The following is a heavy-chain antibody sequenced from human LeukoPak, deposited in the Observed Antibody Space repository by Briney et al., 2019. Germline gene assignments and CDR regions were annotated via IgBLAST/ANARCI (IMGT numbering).Heavy chain of an antibody. CDR3: ARDRVDSSGYYYYYGIDV. Sequence: PSETLSLTCTVSGGSISTYFWSWIRQPAGEGLERIGRLYTSGSTNYNPSLKSRLTMSADTSKNQFSLNLRSVTAADTAIYYCARDRVDSSGYYYYYGIDVLGQGTAVTVSS. CDR2: LYTSGST. CDR1: GGSISTYF. J-gene: IGHJ6*02. D-gene: IGHD3-22*01. V-gene: IGHV4-4*07.